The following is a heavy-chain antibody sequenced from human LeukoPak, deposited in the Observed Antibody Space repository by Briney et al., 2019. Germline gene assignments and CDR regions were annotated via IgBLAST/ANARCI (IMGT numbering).Heavy chain of an antibody. CDR2: INPSGGST. V-gene: IGHV1-46*01. Sequence: ASVKVSCKASGSTFTRYYIHWVRQAPGQGLDWMGMINPSGGSTSYAQKFQGRVTMTRDTSTSTVYMELSSLRSEDTAVYYCARDARTHGMRYFDLWGRGTLVTVSS. CDR3: ARDARTHGMRYFDL. J-gene: IGHJ2*01. CDR1: GSTFTRYY. D-gene: IGHD2-15*01.